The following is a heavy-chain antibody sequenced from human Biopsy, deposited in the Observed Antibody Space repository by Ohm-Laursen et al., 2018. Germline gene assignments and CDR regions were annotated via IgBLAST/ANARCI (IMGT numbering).Heavy chain of an antibody. CDR2: ISPYNGGT. CDR3: ARDRWPHVTLLGLVVFDF. J-gene: IGHJ4*02. CDR1: GYTFTNYG. D-gene: IGHD3-3*01. Sequence: ASVKVSCKASGYTFTNYGISWVRQAPGQGLGWMGWISPYNGGTDYAQKLQGRVTMTSDTSTSTAYMDLRSLRSDDTAVYYCARDRWPHVTLLGLVVFDFWGQGTLVIVSS. V-gene: IGHV1-18*01.